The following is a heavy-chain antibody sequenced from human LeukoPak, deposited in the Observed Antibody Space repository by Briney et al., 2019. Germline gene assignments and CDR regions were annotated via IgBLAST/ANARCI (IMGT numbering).Heavy chain of an antibody. Sequence: ASVKVSCKASGGTFSSYAISWVRQAPGQGLEWMGGIIPIFGTANYAQKFQGRVTITADKSTSTAYMGLSSLRSEDTAVYYCARDRREMRWCSSTSCLTNWFDPWGQGTLVTVSS. CDR1: GGTFSSYA. J-gene: IGHJ5*02. CDR3: ARDRREMRWCSSTSCLTNWFDP. D-gene: IGHD2-2*01. CDR2: IIPIFGTA. V-gene: IGHV1-69*06.